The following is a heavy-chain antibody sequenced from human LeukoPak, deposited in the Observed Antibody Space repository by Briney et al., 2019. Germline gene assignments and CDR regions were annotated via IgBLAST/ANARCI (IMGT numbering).Heavy chain of an antibody. CDR1: GLTFSSSW. Sequence: GGSLRLSCAASGLTFSSSWMYWVRQAPGKGLVWVSDINSGGSNTRYADSVRGRFTISRDNAKEMVHLQMNSLRAEDTAVYYCARAVSGWQAIDYWGQGTLVTVSS. V-gene: IGHV3-74*01. J-gene: IGHJ4*02. D-gene: IGHD6-19*01. CDR3: ARAVSGWQAIDY. CDR2: INSGGSNT.